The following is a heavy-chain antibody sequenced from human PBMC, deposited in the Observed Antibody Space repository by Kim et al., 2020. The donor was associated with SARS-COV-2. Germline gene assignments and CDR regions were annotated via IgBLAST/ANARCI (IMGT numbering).Heavy chain of an antibody. CDR2: ISSLSSYI. J-gene: IGHJ5*02. Sequence: GGSLRLSCAASGFTFSDYNMNWVRQAPGKGLEWVSYISSLSSYIYYGDSVKGRFTISRDNTKNSLYLQMDSLRTEDTAVYYCARGEFPDRWGQGTLVTVSS. D-gene: IGHD3-10*01. CDR3: ARGEFPDR. V-gene: IGHV3-21*01. CDR1: GFTFSDYN.